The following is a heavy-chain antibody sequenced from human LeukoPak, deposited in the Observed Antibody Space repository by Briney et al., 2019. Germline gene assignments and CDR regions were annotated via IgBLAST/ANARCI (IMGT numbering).Heavy chain of an antibody. V-gene: IGHV3-23*01. J-gene: IGHJ4*02. D-gene: IGHD3-22*01. CDR3: TKPLARYDSSGYYPGYFDS. CDR1: GFTFSSYW. CDR2: LVMSGGTA. Sequence: GGSLRLSCAASGFTFSSYWMSWVRQAPGKGLEWVSGLVMSGGTANYADSVKGRFTISRDNSKNTLYLQMNSLRAEDTAVYYCTKPLARYDSSGYYPGYFDSWGQGTLVTVSS.